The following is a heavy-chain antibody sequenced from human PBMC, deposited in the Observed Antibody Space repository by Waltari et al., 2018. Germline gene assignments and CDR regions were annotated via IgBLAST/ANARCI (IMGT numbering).Heavy chain of an antibody. D-gene: IGHD3-22*01. CDR1: GGSISSSSYY. J-gene: IGHJ5*02. V-gene: IGHV4-39*01. Sequence: QLQLQESGPGLVKPSETLSLTCTVSGGSISSSSYYWGWIRQPPGKGLEWIGSIYYSGSTYSNRAVNSRATISVDTSKNQFSWKLSSVTAADTAVYYCARLAYYYDSSGYVNWFDPWGQGTLVTVSS. CDR2: IYYSGST. CDR3: ARLAYYYDSSGYVNWFDP.